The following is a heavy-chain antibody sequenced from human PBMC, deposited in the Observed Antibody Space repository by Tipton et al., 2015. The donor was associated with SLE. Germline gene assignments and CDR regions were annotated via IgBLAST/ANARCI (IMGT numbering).Heavy chain of an antibody. V-gene: IGHV4-59*01. Sequence: TLSLTCAVYGGSFSGYYWSWIRQPPGKGLEWIGYIYYSGSTNYNPSLKSRVTISVDTSKNQFSLKLSSVTAADTAVYYCARSLPSSSGYFQHWGQGTLVTVSS. D-gene: IGHD6-6*01. CDR1: GGSFSGYY. J-gene: IGHJ1*01. CDR3: ARSLPSSSGYFQH. CDR2: IYYSGST.